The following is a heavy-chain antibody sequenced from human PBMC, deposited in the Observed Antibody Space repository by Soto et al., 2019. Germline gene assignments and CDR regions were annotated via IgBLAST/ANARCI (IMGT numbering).Heavy chain of an antibody. D-gene: IGHD2-2*01. CDR1: GYSFSSYW. CDR3: ARRYCSSTSCPSNYYGMDV. Sequence: GESLKISCKGFGYSFSSYWISWVRQMPGKGLEWMGRIDPSDAYTNYSPSFQGHVTISTDKSISTAYLQWSSPRASDTAMYYCARRYCSSTSCPSNYYGMDVWGQGTTVTVSS. J-gene: IGHJ6*02. CDR2: IDPSDAYT. V-gene: IGHV5-10-1*01.